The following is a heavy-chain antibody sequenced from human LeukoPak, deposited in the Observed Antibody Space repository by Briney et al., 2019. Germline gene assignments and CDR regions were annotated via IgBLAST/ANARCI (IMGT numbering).Heavy chain of an antibody. CDR3: AKDNYHSSSFLNWFDP. Sequence: GGSLRPSCAASGFTFSSYAMSWVRQAPGKGLEWVSAISGSGGSTYYADSVKGRFTISRDNSKNTLYLQMNSLRAEDTAVYYCAKDNYHSSSFLNWFDPWGQGTLVTVSS. CDR2: ISGSGGST. V-gene: IGHV3-23*01. J-gene: IGHJ5*02. D-gene: IGHD6-13*01. CDR1: GFTFSSYA.